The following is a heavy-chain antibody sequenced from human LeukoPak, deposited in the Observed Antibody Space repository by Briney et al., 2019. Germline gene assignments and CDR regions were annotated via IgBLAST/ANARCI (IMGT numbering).Heavy chain of an antibody. D-gene: IGHD2-15*01. CDR1: GGSFSGYY. J-gene: IGHJ4*02. CDR3: ARHPIVVAGTYYFDY. Sequence: SETLSLTCAVYGGSFSGYYWSWIRQPPGKGLEWIGEINHSGSTNYNPSLKSRVTISVDTSKNQFSLKLSSVTAADTAVYYCARHPIVVAGTYYFDYWGQGTLVTVSS. V-gene: IGHV4-34*01. CDR2: INHSGST.